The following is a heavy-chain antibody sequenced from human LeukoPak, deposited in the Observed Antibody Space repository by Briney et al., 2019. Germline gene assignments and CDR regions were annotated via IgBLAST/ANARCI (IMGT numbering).Heavy chain of an antibody. V-gene: IGHV4-61*08. CDR2: IYYSGST. CDR1: GGXISNSGYY. Sequence: SETLSLTCAVSGGXISNSGYYWSWIRQPPGKGLEWIGYIYYSGSTNYNPSLKSRVTISVDTSKNQFSLKVTSVTAADTAVYYCARGYSGSCLDPWGQGTLVTVSS. J-gene: IGHJ5*02. CDR3: ARGYSGSCLDP. D-gene: IGHD1-26*01.